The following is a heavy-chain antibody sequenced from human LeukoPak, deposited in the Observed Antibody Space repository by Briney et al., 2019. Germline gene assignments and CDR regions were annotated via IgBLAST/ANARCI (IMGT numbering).Heavy chain of an antibody. Sequence: ASVKVSCKASGYTFTRYDINWVRQSTGQGLEWMGWMNPHSGKTGYAQKLQGRVAMTADTRINTAYMELSSLRSDDTAVYYCRVDYYGSGTSYLNDFWGQGTLVTVSS. V-gene: IGHV1-8*01. CDR1: GYTFTRYD. CDR3: RVDYYGSGTSYLNDF. J-gene: IGHJ4*02. CDR2: MNPHSGKT. D-gene: IGHD3-10*01.